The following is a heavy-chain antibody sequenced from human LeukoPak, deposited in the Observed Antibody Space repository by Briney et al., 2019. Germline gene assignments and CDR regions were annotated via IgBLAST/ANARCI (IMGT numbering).Heavy chain of an antibody. CDR1: GFTFSSYA. CDR2: ISYDGSNK. D-gene: IGHD3-16*01. J-gene: IGHJ6*03. Sequence: PGGSLRLSCAASGFTFSSYAMHWVRQAPGKGLEWVAVISYDGSNKYYADSVKGRFTISRDNSKNTVYLQMNSLRAEDTAVYFCARDWVPAYYFYYYMDVWGKGTTVTVSS. CDR3: ARDWVPAYYFYYYMDV. V-gene: IGHV3-30*04.